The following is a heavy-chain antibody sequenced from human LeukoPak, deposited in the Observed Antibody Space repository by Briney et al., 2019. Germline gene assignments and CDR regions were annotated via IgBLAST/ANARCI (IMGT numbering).Heavy chain of an antibody. V-gene: IGHV1-69*04. Sequence: SVKVSCKASGGRQSGYGISWVRQSPRQGFEWMGRVVPMYDRITYAESLQGRVTFTADKSSNTVYMELSGLKSDDTAVYYCARDRDMDTRENLFEYWGQGTLVTVAS. CDR2: VVPMYDRI. CDR1: GGRQSGYG. D-gene: IGHD5-18*01. J-gene: IGHJ4*02. CDR3: ARDRDMDTRENLFEY.